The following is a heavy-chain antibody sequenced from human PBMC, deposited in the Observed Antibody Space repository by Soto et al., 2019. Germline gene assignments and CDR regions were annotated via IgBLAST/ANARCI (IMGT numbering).Heavy chain of an antibody. CDR2: ISAYNGNT. CDR1: GYTFTSYG. Sequence: GASVKVSCKASGYTFTSYGISWVRQAPGQGLEWMGWISAYNGNTNYAQKLQGRVTMTTDTSTSTAYMELRSLRSDDTAVYYCARFGSSGDYLPEYFQHWGQGTLVTVSS. CDR3: ARFGSSGDYLPEYFQH. V-gene: IGHV1-18*01. J-gene: IGHJ1*01. D-gene: IGHD4-17*01.